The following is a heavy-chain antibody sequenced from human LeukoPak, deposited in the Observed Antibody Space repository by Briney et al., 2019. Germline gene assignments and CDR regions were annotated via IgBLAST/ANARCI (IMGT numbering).Heavy chain of an antibody. CDR1: GFTFSNYW. D-gene: IGHD6-19*01. Sequence: GSLRLSCAASGFTFSNYWMSWVRQPPGKGLEWIGEINHSGSTNYNPSLKSRVTISVDTSKNQFSLKLSSVTAADTAVYYCARGVRDSSGWYGGRISAYIYYFDYWGQGTLVTVSS. J-gene: IGHJ4*02. CDR3: ARGVRDSSGWYGGRISAYIYYFDY. V-gene: IGHV4-34*01. CDR2: INHSGST.